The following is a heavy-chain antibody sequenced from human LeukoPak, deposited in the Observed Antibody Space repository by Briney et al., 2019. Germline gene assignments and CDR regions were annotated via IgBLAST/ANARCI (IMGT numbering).Heavy chain of an antibody. V-gene: IGHV3-30*03. Sequence: GSLRLSCAASGFTFSSYGMHWVRQAPGKGLEWVAIISYDASNKYYADSVKGRFTISRDNSKNTLYLQMNSLRAEDTAVYYCAREEVMGYCSGGSCHEIKDAFDIWGQGTMVTVSS. D-gene: IGHD2-15*01. CDR1: GFTFSSYG. CDR3: AREEVMGYCSGGSCHEIKDAFDI. J-gene: IGHJ3*02. CDR2: ISYDASNK.